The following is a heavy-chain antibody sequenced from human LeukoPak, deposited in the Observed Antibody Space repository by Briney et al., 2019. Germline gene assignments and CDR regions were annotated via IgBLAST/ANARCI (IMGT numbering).Heavy chain of an antibody. Sequence: GGSLRLSCAASGFTFSSYEMNWVRQAPGKGLEWVASISSGRSYIYYADSVKGRFTISRDNAKNSLYLQMNSLRAEDTAVYYCARDPWYCTIGVCYFRPYYFDYWGQGTLVTVSS. CDR3: ARDPWYCTIGVCYFRPYYFDY. CDR2: ISSGRSYI. D-gene: IGHD2-8*01. CDR1: GFTFSSYE. J-gene: IGHJ4*02. V-gene: IGHV3-21*01.